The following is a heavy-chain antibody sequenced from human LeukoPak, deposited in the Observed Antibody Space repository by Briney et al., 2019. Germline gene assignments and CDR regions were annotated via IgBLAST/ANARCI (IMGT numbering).Heavy chain of an antibody. CDR3: ASTKFQLESGYY. D-gene: IGHD1-1*01. CDR1: GYSINSGYY. J-gene: IGHJ4*02. CDR2: IYHSGST. V-gene: IGHV4-38-2*01. Sequence: SETLSLTCAVSGYSINSGYYWGWIRQPPGKGLEWIGSIYHSGSTYYNPSLKSRVTISLDTSKNQFSLKLSSVTAADTAVYYCASTKFQLESGYYWGQGTLVTVSS.